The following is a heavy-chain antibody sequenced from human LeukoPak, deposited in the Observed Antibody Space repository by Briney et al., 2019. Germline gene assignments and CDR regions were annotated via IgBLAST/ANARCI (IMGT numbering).Heavy chain of an antibody. Sequence: GASVKVSCKASGDTFTDNYIHWVRQAPGQGLEWMGWINPNSGATNYAQKFQGRVTMTRDTSISTAYMELSTLRSDDTAVYYCATASGRFSPIDYWGQGALVTVSS. CDR2: INPNSGAT. J-gene: IGHJ4*02. V-gene: IGHV1-2*02. CDR1: GDTFTDNY. D-gene: IGHD3-10*01. CDR3: ATASGRFSPIDY.